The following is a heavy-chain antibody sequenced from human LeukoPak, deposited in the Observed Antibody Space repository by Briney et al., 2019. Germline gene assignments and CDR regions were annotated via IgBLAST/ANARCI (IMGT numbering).Heavy chain of an antibody. D-gene: IGHD2-2*01. J-gene: IGHJ4*02. Sequence: VASVTVSCTASGYTFATYGISWVRQAPGQGLEWMGWISAYNGDTNYAQKFQGRVTMTTDTSTNTAYMELRSLRSDDTAVYYCARALYHTFDYWGQGTLVTVSS. V-gene: IGHV1-18*01. CDR2: ISAYNGDT. CDR3: ARALYHTFDY. CDR1: GYTFATYG.